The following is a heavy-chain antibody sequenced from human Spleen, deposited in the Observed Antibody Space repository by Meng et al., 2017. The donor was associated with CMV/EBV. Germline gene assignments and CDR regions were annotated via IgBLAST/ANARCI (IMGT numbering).Heavy chain of an antibody. V-gene: IGHV4-34*07. Sequence: SETLSLTCAVYGGSFSGYYWSWIRQSPGKGLEWIGEISDSGGTYSNWSLKSRVSMSVDTSRNQFSLTLSSVTAADTAVYYCSRDYCGGDCYSLGHWGRGSLVTVSS. CDR2: ISDSGGT. CDR1: GGSFSGYY. D-gene: IGHD2-21*01. CDR3: SRDYCGGDCYSLGH. J-gene: IGHJ1*01.